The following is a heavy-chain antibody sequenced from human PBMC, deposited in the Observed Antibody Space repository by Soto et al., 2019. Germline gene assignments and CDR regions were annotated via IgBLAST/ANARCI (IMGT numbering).Heavy chain of an antibody. CDR2: IYYSGST. Sequence: SETLSLTCTVSGGSISSGGYYWSWIRQHPGKGLEWIGYIYYSGSTYYNPSLKSRVTISVDTSKNQFSLKLSSVTAADTAVYYCAREGLVRGVIRGREYYFDYWGQGTLVTVSS. J-gene: IGHJ4*02. D-gene: IGHD3-10*01. CDR3: AREGLVRGVIRGREYYFDY. CDR1: GGSISSGGYY. V-gene: IGHV4-31*03.